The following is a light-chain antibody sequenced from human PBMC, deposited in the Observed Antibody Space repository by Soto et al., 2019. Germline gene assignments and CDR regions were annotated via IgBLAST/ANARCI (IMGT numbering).Light chain of an antibody. CDR2: EDN. Sequence: NFMLTQPHSVSESPGKTVTISCTGSTGSIASNYVQWHQQRPGSAPTTVMYEDNQRPSGVPDRFSGSIDSSSNSASLTISGLQTEDEADYYCQSYDSSNREVFGGGTKVTVL. V-gene: IGLV6-57*02. CDR3: QSYDSSNREV. CDR1: TGSIASNY. J-gene: IGLJ2*01.